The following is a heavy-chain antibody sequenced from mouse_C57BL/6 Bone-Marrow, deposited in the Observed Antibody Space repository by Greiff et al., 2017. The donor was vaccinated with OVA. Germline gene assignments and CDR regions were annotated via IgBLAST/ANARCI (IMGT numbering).Heavy chain of an antibody. CDR2: INPNNGGT. CDR1: GYTFTDYY. CDR3: ARTGGDY. Sequence: EVQLQQSGPELVKPGASVKISCKASGYTFTDYYMNWVKQSHGQSLEWIGDINPNNGGTSYNQKFKGKATLTVDKSSSTAYMELRSLTSEDSAVYYCARTGGDYWGQGTTLTVSS. J-gene: IGHJ2*01. V-gene: IGHV1-26*01.